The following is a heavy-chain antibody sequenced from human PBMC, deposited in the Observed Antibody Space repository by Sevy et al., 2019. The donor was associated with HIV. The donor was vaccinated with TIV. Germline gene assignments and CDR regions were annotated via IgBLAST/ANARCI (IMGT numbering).Heavy chain of an antibody. V-gene: IGHV3-23*01. CDR3: AKDTSGNYPWYFDS. CDR2: LSGRGDSS. D-gene: IGHD3-16*02. Sequence: GGSLRLSCAASGFTFSIYAMNWVRQAPGKGLEWVSSLSGRGDSSYYADSVKGRFTISRDNSKNNVYLQMNSLRIEDMGIYYCAKDTSGNYPWYFDSWGPGTLVTVSS. CDR1: GFTFSIYA. J-gene: IGHJ4*02.